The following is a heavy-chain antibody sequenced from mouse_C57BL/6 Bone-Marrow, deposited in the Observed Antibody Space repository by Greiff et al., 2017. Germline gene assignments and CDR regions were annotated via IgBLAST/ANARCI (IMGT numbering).Heavy chain of an antibody. CDR3: ARSDDYFDY. J-gene: IGHJ2*01. CDR1: GYTFTDYY. CDR2: IYPGSGNT. Sequence: QVLLKESGAELVRPGASVKLSCKASGYTFTDYYINWVKQRPGQGLEWIARIYPGSGNTYYNEKFKGKATLTAEKSSSTAYMQLSSLTSEDSAVYFCARSDDYFDYWGQGTTLTVSS. V-gene: IGHV1-76*01.